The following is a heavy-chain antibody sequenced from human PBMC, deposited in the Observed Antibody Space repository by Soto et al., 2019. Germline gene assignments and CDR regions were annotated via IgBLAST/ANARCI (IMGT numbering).Heavy chain of an antibody. J-gene: IGHJ4*02. V-gene: IGHV1-69*12. Sequence: QVQLVQSGAEVKKPGSSLKVSCKVFGETLNSNPIGWVRQAPGQGLEWVGGIVPLSDRTNYAQELQGRVTVTADGSTSTVYMELSNLKSDDTAVYYCARKAGRDCHSGGGGVSLDVWGQGRLITVSS. D-gene: IGHD2-15*01. CDR2: IVPLSDRT. CDR3: ARKAGRDCHSGGGGVSLDV. CDR1: GETLNSNP.